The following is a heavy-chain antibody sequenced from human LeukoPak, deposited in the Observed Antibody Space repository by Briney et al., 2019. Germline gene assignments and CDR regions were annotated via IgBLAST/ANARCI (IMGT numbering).Heavy chain of an antibody. CDR1: GFTFSSYA. CDR3: ARVSDGNFDY. CDR2: ISYDGSNK. D-gene: IGHD1-14*01. Sequence: GRSLRLSCAASGFTFSSYAMHWVRQAPGKGLEWVAVISYDGSNKYYADSVKGRFTISRDNSKNTLYLQMNSLRAEDTAVYYCARVSDGNFDYWGQGTLVTVSS. V-gene: IGHV3-30-3*01. J-gene: IGHJ4*02.